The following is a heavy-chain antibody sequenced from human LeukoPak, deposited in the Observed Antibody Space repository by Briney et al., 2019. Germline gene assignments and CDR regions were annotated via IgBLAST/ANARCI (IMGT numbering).Heavy chain of an antibody. J-gene: IGHJ4*02. CDR3: AKGVGKWESLHFFDY. Sequence: GGSLRLSCLTSGFTLSTNAMSWVRQAPGKGLEWISGISGSGASTYYADSVKGRFTISRDDSRNTLYLQMDSLRGDDTAVYYCAKGVGKWESLHFFDYWGQGTLVTVSS. D-gene: IGHD1-26*01. V-gene: IGHV3-23*01. CDR2: ISGSGAST. CDR1: GFTLSTNA.